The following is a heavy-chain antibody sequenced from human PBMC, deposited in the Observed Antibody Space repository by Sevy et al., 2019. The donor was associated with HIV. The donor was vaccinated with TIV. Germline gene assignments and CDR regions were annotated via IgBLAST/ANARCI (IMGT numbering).Heavy chain of an antibody. CDR2: ISSSSSYI. CDR1: GFTFSSYS. Sequence: GGSLRLSCAASGFTFSSYSMNWVRQAPGKGLEWVSSISSSSSYIYYADSVKGRFTISRDNAKNSLYLQMNSLRAEDTAVYYCARSVGIRLPRGGYFDYWGQGTLVTVSS. V-gene: IGHV3-21*01. D-gene: IGHD3-16*01. CDR3: ARSVGIRLPRGGYFDY. J-gene: IGHJ4*02.